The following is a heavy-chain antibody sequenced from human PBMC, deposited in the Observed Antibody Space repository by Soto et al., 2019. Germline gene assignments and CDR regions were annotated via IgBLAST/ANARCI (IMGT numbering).Heavy chain of an antibody. CDR1: GGSISVYY. D-gene: IGHD1-26*01. J-gene: IGHJ4*02. V-gene: IGHV4-59*01. CDR2: IYDSGSP. CDR3: ARGVGSSPPRY. Sequence: ETLSLTCTISGGSISVYYWSWIRQPPGQALEWIGYIYDSGSPYYNPSLRSRVIISADTSKNQISLKLTSATAADTAVYYCARGVGSSPPRYWGRGTLVTVSS.